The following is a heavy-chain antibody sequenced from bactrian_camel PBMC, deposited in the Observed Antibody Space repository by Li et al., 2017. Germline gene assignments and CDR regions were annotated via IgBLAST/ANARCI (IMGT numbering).Heavy chain of an antibody. CDR3: AAEDQAPWDMGWICNYNS. CDR1: VRTKC. CDR2: VHNDGST. D-gene: IGHD3*01. V-gene: IGHV3S53*01. J-gene: IGHJ4*01. Sequence: HVQLVESGGGSAQVGGSLKLACTASVRTKCMGWFRQAPGNQREVIASVHNDGSTGYRDSVKGRFTPSKDNAKNTLYLRMDNLKPEDTALYTCAAEDQAPWDMGWICNYNSWGQGTQVTVS.